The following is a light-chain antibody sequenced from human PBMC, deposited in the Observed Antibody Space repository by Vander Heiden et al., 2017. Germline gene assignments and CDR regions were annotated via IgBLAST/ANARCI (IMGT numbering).Light chain of an antibody. CDR2: GAS. V-gene: IGKV3-20*01. CDR3: QQYGTSPVT. Sequence: EIVLTQSPDTLPLPPGESANLPCRASQSVNTNFLAWYQQKPGQAPRLLMSGASSRATGVPDRFSGSGSGTDFTLIISRLESEDCAVYFCQQYGTSPVTFGQGTRLELK. J-gene: IGKJ5*01. CDR1: QSVNTNF.